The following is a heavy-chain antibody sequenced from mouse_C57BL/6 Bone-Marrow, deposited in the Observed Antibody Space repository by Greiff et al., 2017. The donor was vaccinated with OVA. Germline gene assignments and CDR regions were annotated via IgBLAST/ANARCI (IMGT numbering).Heavy chain of an antibody. J-gene: IGHJ1*03. D-gene: IGHD1-1*01. CDR1: GFNIKDDY. V-gene: IGHV14-4*01. CDR3: TSTVVASRGYFDV. CDR2: IDPENGDT. Sequence: VQLQQSGAELVRPGASVKLSCTASGFNIKDDYMHWVKQRPEQGLEWIGWIDPENGDTEYASKFQGKATITADTSSNTAYLQLSSLTSEDTAVEYCTSTVVASRGYFDVWGTGTTVTVSS.